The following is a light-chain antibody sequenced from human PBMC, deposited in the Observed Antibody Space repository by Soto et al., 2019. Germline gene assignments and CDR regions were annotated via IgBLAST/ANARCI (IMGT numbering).Light chain of an antibody. V-gene: IGLV2-14*01. CDR2: EVS. CDR3: SSYTSSSTLGV. CDR1: SSDVGGYNY. J-gene: IGLJ1*01. Sequence: QSALTQPASVSGSPGQSITISCTGSSSDVGGYNYVTWYQQHPGTAPKVIISEVSNRPSGVSNRFSGSKSANTAFLTISGLQAEDEADYYCSSYTSSSTLGVFGTGTKLPS.